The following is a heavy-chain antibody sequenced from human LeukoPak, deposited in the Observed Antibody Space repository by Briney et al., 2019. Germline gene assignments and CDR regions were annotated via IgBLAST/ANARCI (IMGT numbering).Heavy chain of an antibody. J-gene: IGHJ4*02. CDR3: ARAGGVVPAALDY. Sequence: GGSLRLSCAASGFTFSSYWMHWLRQAPGKGLVRVSRINSDGSSTSYADSVKGRFTISRDNAKVTLYLQLNSLRAGDTAVYYCARAGGVVPAALDYWGQGTLVTVSS. D-gene: IGHD2-2*01. CDR1: GFTFSSYW. V-gene: IGHV3-74*01. CDR2: INSDGSST.